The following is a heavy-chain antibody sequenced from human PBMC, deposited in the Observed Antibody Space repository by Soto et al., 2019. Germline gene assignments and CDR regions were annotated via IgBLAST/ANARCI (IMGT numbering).Heavy chain of an antibody. Sequence: SETLSLTCTVSGGSISSSSYYWGWIRQPPGKGLEWIGSIYYSGSTYYNPSLKSRVTISVDTSKNQFSLKLSSVTAADTAVYYCAREPFGVVPAAISEVWMSNNWFDPWGQGTLVTVSS. CDR2: IYYSGST. CDR3: AREPFGVVPAAISEVWMSNNWFDP. J-gene: IGHJ5*02. V-gene: IGHV4-39*02. CDR1: GGSISSSSYY. D-gene: IGHD2-2*01.